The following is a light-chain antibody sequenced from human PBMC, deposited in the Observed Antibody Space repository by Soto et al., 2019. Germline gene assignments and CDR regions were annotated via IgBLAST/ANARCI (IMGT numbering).Light chain of an antibody. Sequence: DIQMTQSPSSLSASVGDRVTITCRASPSIATYLNWYQHKLGEAPKLLIYAASSLQTGVPSRFSGSGSGTDFTLTISSLQPEDFATYFCQQNYVIPITFGPGTRLEIK. CDR2: AAS. J-gene: IGKJ5*01. CDR1: PSIATY. V-gene: IGKV1-39*01. CDR3: QQNYVIPIT.